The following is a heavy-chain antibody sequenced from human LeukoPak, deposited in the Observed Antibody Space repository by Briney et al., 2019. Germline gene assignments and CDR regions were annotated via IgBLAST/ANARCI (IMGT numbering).Heavy chain of an antibody. J-gene: IGHJ4*02. D-gene: IGHD2-15*01. V-gene: IGHV1-2*02. CDR3: ARRKSPAATLDY. CDR1: GYTFTGYY. Sequence: GASVKVSCKASGYTFTGYYMHWVRQAPGQGLEWMGWINPNSGGTNYAQKFQGRVTMTRDTSISTAYMELSRPRSDDTAVYYCARRKSPAATLDYWGQGTLVTVSS. CDR2: INPNSGGT.